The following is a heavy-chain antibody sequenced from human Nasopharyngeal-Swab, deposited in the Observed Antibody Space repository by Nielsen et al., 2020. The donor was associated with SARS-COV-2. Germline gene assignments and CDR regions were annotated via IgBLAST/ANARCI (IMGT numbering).Heavy chain of an antibody. J-gene: IGHJ4*02. CDR2: ITNSGGSA. V-gene: IGHV3-23*01. D-gene: IGHD2/OR15-2a*01. Sequence: GESLKISCAASGLTFSSYGMSWVRQAPGKGLEWVSIITNSGGSAYYADSVKGRFTISRDNSKNTLYLQMSSLRAEDTAVYYCAKDLRGPYFFWGQGTLVTVSS. CDR3: AKDLRGPYFF. CDR1: GLTFSSYG.